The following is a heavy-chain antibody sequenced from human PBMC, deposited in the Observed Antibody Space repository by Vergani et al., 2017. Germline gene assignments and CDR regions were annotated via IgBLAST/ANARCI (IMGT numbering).Heavy chain of an antibody. Sequence: VQLVESGGGVVQPGRSLRVSCAASGFTFNEYWMHWARQVPGKGLVWVSGMNGDGDTISYADSVKGRFTISRDNAKNTLFLQMNSLRAEDTAVYYCARARKFRFGVVWENWFDPWGQGTLVTVSS. V-gene: IGHV3-74*02. D-gene: IGHD3-3*01. CDR2: MNGDGDTI. CDR1: GFTFNEYW. J-gene: IGHJ5*02. CDR3: ARARKFRFGVVWENWFDP.